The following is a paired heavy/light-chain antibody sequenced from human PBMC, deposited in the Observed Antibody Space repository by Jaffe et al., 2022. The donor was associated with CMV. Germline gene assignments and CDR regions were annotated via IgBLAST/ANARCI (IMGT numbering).Light chain of an antibody. Sequence: QPALTQPASVSGSPGQSITISCTGTSSDLGAYNYVSWYQHHPGKAPKLMIYDVYNRPSGVSNRFSGSKSDNTASLTISGLQAEDEADYYCCSYTTSRTYVFGTGTRVTV. CDR3: CSYTTSRTYV. J-gene: IGLJ1*01. V-gene: IGLV2-14*03. CDR2: DVY. CDR1: SSDLGAYNY.
Heavy chain of an antibody. D-gene: IGHD4-4*01. CDR2: VSSSGSTM. CDR3: AREIYSNYEFYSYYMDV. CDR1: GFTFRNNE. J-gene: IGHJ6*03. Sequence: EVQLVESGGGLVQPGGSLRLSCVVSGFTFRNNEMNWVRQAPGKGLEWISYVSSSGSTMYYADSVKGRFTISRDNARNSLYLQMDNLRAEDTAVYYCAREIYSNYEFYSYYMDVWGEGTTVTVSS. V-gene: IGHV3-48*03.